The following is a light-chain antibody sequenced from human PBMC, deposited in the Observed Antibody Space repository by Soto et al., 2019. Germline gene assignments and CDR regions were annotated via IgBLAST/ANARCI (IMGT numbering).Light chain of an antibody. CDR2: DTS. Sequence: EIVLTQSPGTLSLSPGEIATLSFRASQSLSGNLALAWYQQKPGQAPRLLIYDTSNRATGIPARFSGSGSGTKFTLTIASLQPDDFATYYCQQYETFSGTFGPGTKVDIK. V-gene: IGKV3-20*01. J-gene: IGKJ1*01. CDR1: QSLSGNLA. CDR3: QQYETFSGT.